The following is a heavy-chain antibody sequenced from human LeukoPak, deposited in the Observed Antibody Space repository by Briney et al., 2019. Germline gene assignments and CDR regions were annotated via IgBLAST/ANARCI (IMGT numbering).Heavy chain of an antibody. CDR2: IYWDDDK. J-gene: IGHJ4*02. CDR3: AYKAPTGWYQA. D-gene: IGHD6-19*01. V-gene: IGHV2-5*02. Sequence: ESGPTLVKPTHTLTLTCTFSGFSLTTSGVAVGWIRQPPGKALEWLTLIYWDDDKRHSPSLKSRLTVTKDTSKNQVVLTVTNMDPVDTATYYCAYKAPTGWYQAWGQGTLVTVSS. CDR1: GFSLTTSGVA.